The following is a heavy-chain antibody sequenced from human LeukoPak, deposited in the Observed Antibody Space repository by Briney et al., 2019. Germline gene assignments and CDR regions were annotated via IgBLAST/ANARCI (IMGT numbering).Heavy chain of an antibody. D-gene: IGHD6-13*01. CDR2: INPNSGGT. CDR1: GYTFTGYY. J-gene: IGHJ5*02. CDR3: ARHRSQVAAAGVRFDP. V-gene: IGHV1-2*02. Sequence: GASVKVSCKASGYTFTGYYMHWVRQAPGQGLEWMGWINPNSGGTNYAQKFQGRVTMTEDTSTDTAYMELSSLRSEDTAVYYCARHRSQVAAAGVRFDPWGQGTLVTVSS.